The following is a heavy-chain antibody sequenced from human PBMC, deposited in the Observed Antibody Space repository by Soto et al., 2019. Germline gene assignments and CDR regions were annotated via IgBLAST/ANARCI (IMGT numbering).Heavy chain of an antibody. D-gene: IGHD2-8*02. CDR1: GFAFSAHW. CDR3: VRDHVTPGLYFDK. CDR2: ISPEGSTK. J-gene: IGHJ4*02. V-gene: IGHV3-7*01. Sequence: EVQLVESGGDLVQPGGSLRLSCSASGFAFSAHWMTWVRQTPGKGLEWVANISPEGSTKHYVDSAKGRFTISRDNAKNLLYLQMNSLTVGDTAVYSCVRDHVTPGLYFDKWGQGTLVTVSS.